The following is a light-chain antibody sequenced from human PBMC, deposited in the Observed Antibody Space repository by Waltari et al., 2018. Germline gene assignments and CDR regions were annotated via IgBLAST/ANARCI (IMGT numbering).Light chain of an antibody. CDR1: NIESKR. J-gene: IGLJ1*01. CDR2: YDS. CDR3: QVWDANTDPGV. V-gene: IGLV3-21*04. Sequence: SYVLTQPPSVSVAPGKTASITCGGNNIESKRVKWYQQKPGQATILVISYDSDRPSGIPERFSGSNSGNTATLTISRVEAGDEADYYCQVWDANTDPGVFGTGTEVTVL.